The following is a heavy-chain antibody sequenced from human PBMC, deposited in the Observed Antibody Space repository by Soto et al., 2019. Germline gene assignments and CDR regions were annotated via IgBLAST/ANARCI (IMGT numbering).Heavy chain of an antibody. Sequence: QITLKESGPTLVKPTQTLTLTCSFSGFSLTTSGVGVGWFRQPPGKALEWLALLYWGDDKRYRPSLKSRLTVTKDTSKNSMVLTMTNVDPADTATYYRAHSPQVTVTTYYFDSWGQGTLVTVSS. J-gene: IGHJ4*02. V-gene: IGHV2-5*02. CDR3: AHSPQVTVTTYYFDS. D-gene: IGHD2-21*02. CDR2: LYWGDDK. CDR1: GFSLTTSGVG.